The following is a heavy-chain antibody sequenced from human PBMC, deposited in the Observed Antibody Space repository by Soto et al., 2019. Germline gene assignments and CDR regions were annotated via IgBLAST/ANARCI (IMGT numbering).Heavy chain of an antibody. Sequence: QVQLQESGPGLVKPSQTLSLICTVSGGSINSGGYYWNWIRQHPGKGLEWIGYIYYSGSTYYNPVLRSRSTISAATPENQLALKLSSVTAAHPAVYFCARGYRQAGYSSSWVFDYWGQGTLVNVSS. J-gene: IGHJ4*02. CDR3: ARGYRQAGYSSSWVFDY. CDR2: IYYSGST. V-gene: IGHV4-31*03. D-gene: IGHD6-13*01. CDR1: GGSINSGGYY.